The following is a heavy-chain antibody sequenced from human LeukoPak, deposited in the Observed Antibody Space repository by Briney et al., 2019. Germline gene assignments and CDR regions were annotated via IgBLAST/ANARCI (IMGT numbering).Heavy chain of an antibody. CDR1: GYTFNSYG. V-gene: IGHV1-18*01. CDR2: ISNYNGDT. CDR3: ARGSPSYAQWHFDL. J-gene: IGHJ2*01. Sequence: ASVKVSCKASGYTFNSYGFSWVRQAPGQGLEWVGWISNYNGDTRYAQKFQGRVTMTTGTSTRTSNMELRNLGSDDTAVYYCARGSPSYAQWHFDLWGRGTLVTVSS. D-gene: IGHD2/OR15-2a*01.